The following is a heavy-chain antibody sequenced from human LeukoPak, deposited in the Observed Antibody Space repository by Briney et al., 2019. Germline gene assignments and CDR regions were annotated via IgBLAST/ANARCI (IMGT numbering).Heavy chain of an antibody. V-gene: IGHV4-39*01. CDR1: GGSISSSSYY. J-gene: IGHJ4*02. CDR3: ARQYDSSGYYHDY. D-gene: IGHD3-22*01. Sequence: PSETLSLTCTVSGGSISSSSYYWGWIRQPPGKGLEWIGSIYYSGSTYYNPSLKSRVTISVDTSKNQFSLELSSVTAADTAVYYCARQYDSSGYYHDYWGQGTLVTVSS. CDR2: IYYSGST.